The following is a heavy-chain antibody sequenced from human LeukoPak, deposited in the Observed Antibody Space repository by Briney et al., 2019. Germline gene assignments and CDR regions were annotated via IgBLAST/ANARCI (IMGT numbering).Heavy chain of an antibody. Sequence: PGGSLRLSCAASGFIVSGNYMSWVRQAPGKGLEWVSVIRAGGSTSYADSVKGRFTISRDNSKNTLYLQMNSLRDEDTAVYYCAREGSYDTSGYNDALDIWGQGQWSPSLQ. J-gene: IGHJ3*02. V-gene: IGHV3-53*01. CDR2: IRAGGST. D-gene: IGHD3-22*01. CDR1: GFIVSGNY. CDR3: AREGSYDTSGYNDALDI.